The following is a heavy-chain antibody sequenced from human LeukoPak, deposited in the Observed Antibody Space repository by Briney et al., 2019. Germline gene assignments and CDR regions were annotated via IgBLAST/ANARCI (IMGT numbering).Heavy chain of an antibody. CDR1: GFTFGTHT. CDR3: TRDRFYAWFDP. Sequence: PGGSLSLSCTTSGFTFGTHTMHWFRQAPGKGLQWIGFIRSSGTTQYAASVKGRFTISRDDSKSIAYLQMNSLKTEDTAVYYCTRDRFYAWFDPWGQGTLVTVSS. CDR2: IRSSGTT. V-gene: IGHV3-49*03. D-gene: IGHD3-3*01. J-gene: IGHJ5*02.